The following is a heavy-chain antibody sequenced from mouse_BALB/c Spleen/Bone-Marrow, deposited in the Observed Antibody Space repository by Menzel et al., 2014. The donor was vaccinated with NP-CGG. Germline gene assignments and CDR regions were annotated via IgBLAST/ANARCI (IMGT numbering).Heavy chain of an antibody. D-gene: IGHD2-1*01. V-gene: IGHV1-9*01. CDR3: ARGLYGNYGE. CDR1: GYIFSSYW. Sequence: QVQLKDSGAELMKPGASVKISCKATGYIFSSYWIEWIKPRPGRGLEWIGEILPGSGRANYNENFKGKATFTADTSSNTAYMQLSSLTSEDSAVYYCARGLYGNYGEWGQGASVTVSS. CDR2: ILPGSGRA. J-gene: IGHJ4*01.